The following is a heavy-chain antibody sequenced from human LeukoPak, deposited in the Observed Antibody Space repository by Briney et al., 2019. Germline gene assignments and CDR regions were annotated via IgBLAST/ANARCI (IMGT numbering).Heavy chain of an antibody. CDR2: FDPEDGET. Sequence: ASAKVSCKVSGYTLTELSMHWVRQAPGKGLEWMGGFDPEDGETIYAQKFQGRVTMTEDTSTDTAYMELSSLRSEDTAVYYCAIAGGRKQNHFDYWGQGTLVTVSS. V-gene: IGHV1-24*01. J-gene: IGHJ4*02. CDR3: AIAGGRKQNHFDY. CDR1: GYTLTELS.